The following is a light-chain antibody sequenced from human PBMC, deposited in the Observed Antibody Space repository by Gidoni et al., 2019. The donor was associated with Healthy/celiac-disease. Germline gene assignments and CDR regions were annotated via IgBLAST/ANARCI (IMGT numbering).Light chain of an antibody. CDR2: GAS. Sequence: ELVLTQSPGTLSLAPGERATLSCRASQSVSSSYLAWYQQKPGQAPRLLIYGASSRATGIPDRFSGSGSGTAFTLTILRLEHEAFAVYYCHQYGSSPYSFGQGTKLEIK. CDR3: HQYGSSPYS. CDR1: QSVSSSY. V-gene: IGKV3-20*01. J-gene: IGKJ2*03.